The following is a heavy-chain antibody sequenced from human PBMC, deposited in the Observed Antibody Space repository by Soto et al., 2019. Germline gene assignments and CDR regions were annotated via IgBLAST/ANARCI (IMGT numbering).Heavy chain of an antibody. CDR1: GFAFSSYG. D-gene: IGHD5-12*01. CDR2: ISYDGSNK. CDR3: AKEVVLTITGRYNYFGMDV. V-gene: IGHV3-30*18. Sequence: GGSLRLSCAASGFAFSSYGMHWVRQAPGKGLEWVAHISYDGSNKYYADSVKGRFTISRDNSKNTLYLQMNSLRAEDTAVYYCAKEVVLTITGRYNYFGMDVWGQGTKVTVSS. J-gene: IGHJ6*02.